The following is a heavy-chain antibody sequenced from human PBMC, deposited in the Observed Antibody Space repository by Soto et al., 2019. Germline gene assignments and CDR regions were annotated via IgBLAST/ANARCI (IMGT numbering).Heavy chain of an antibody. J-gene: IGHJ4*02. V-gene: IGHV4-39*01. D-gene: IGHD6-6*01. CDR1: GGSISSGGYY. CDR3: ARASIEPRVFMYPFDS. Sequence: PSETLSLTCTVSGGSISSGGYYWGWIRQPPGKGLKCVANIYYDGNTYYNPSLKSRVAMSLDTSKNQFSLRLNSVTAADTAVYYCARASIEPRVFMYPFDSWGQGTLVTVSS. CDR2: IYYDGNT.